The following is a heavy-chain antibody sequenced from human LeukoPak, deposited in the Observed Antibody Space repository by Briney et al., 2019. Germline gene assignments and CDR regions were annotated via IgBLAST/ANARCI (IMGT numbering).Heavy chain of an antibody. Sequence: ASVKVSCKASGYTFTGYYMHWVRQAPGQGLEWMGWINPNNGGTNYAQKFQGRVTMTRDTSISTAYMELNRLTSDDTAVYYCARDKYTGYETFDYWGRGTPVTVSS. V-gene: IGHV1-2*02. J-gene: IGHJ4*02. CDR3: ARDKYTGYETFDY. D-gene: IGHD5-12*01. CDR2: INPNNGGT. CDR1: GYTFTGYY.